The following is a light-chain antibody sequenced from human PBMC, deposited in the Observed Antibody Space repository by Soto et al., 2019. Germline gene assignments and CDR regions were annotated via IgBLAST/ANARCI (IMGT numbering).Light chain of an antibody. V-gene: IGKV1-5*03. J-gene: IGKJ2*03. CDR3: QHYKSYTYS. Sequence: DIQMTQSPSTLSASVGDRVTITCRASQTISSWLAWYQQKPGKVPKLLIYKASSLESGVPSRFSGSGSGTEFTLTISSVQPDDFATYYCQHYKSYTYSFGQGTKVHIX. CDR2: KAS. CDR1: QTISSW.